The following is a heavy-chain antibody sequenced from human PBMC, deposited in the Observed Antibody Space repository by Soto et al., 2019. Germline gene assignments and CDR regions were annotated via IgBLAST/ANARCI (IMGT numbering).Heavy chain of an antibody. CDR1: GYSFTSYW. V-gene: IGHV5-51*01. CDR2: IYPGDSDT. Sequence: GESLKISCKGSGYSFTSYWIGWVRQMPGKGLEWMGIIYPGDSDTRYSPSFQGQVTISADKSISTAYLQWSSLKASDTAMYYCARANGYYDSSGYTPDWFDPWGQGTLVTVSS. J-gene: IGHJ5*02. D-gene: IGHD3-22*01. CDR3: ARANGYYDSSGYTPDWFDP.